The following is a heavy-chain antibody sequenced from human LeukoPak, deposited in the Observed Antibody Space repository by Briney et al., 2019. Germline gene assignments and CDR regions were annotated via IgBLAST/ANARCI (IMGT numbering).Heavy chain of an antibody. CDR1: GGSISSGGYY. D-gene: IGHD3-16*02. CDR2: IYYSGST. Sequence: SETLSLTCTVSGGSISSGGYYWSWIRQHPGKGLEWIGYIYYSGSTYFNPSLKSRVTISVDTSENQFSLKLSSVTAADTAVYYCARVRSSSHPNVWGSYRYYYFDYWGQGTLVTVSS. V-gene: IGHV4-31*03. CDR3: ARVRSSSHPNVWGSYRYYYFDY. J-gene: IGHJ4*02.